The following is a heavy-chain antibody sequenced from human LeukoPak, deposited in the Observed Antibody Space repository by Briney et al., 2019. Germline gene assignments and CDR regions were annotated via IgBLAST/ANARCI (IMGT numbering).Heavy chain of an antibody. V-gene: IGHV4-59*08. CDR1: GGSISSYY. J-gene: IGHJ5*02. D-gene: IGHD6-13*01. CDR2: IYYSGST. CDR3: ARHVIVSIAAAGTHWFDP. Sequence: SETLSLTCTVSGGSISSYYWSWIRQPPGKGLEWIGYIYYSGSTNYNPSLKSRVTISVDTSKNQFSLKLSSVTAADTAVYYCARHVIVSIAAAGTHWFDPWGQGTLVTVSS.